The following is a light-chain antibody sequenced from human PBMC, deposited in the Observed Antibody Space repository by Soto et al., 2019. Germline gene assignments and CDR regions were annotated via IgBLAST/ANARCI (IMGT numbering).Light chain of an antibody. V-gene: IGKV1-39*01. Sequence: DIQMTQSPSSLSASVGDRVTITCRASQSISSYLNWYQQKPGKAPKLLIYAASSLQSGVPSRFSVRGSGTDITLTISSLQPEDFATYYCQQSYSTLWTFGQGTKVEIK. J-gene: IGKJ1*01. CDR2: AAS. CDR1: QSISSY. CDR3: QQSYSTLWT.